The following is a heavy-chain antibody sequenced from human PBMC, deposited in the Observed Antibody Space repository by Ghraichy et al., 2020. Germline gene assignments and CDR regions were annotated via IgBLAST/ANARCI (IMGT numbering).Heavy chain of an antibody. D-gene: IGHD3-10*01. Sequence: SGPTLVKPTQTLTLTCTFSGFSLSTSGVGVGWIRQPPGKALEWLALIYWDDDKRYSPSLKSRLTITKDTSKNQVVLTMTNMDPVDTATYYCAHLTIFVAYGSGRKPYYFDYWGQGTLVTVSS. CDR2: IYWDDDK. CDR3: AHLTIFVAYGSGRKPYYFDY. J-gene: IGHJ4*02. CDR1: GFSLSTSGVG. V-gene: IGHV2-5*02.